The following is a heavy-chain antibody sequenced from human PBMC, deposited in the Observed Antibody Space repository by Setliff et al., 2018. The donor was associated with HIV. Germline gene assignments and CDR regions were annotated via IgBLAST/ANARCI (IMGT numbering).Heavy chain of an antibody. CDR3: ARSRAAGFDY. CDR1: GFTFSTYP. D-gene: IGHD6-13*01. CDR2: ISASGDRT. V-gene: IGHV3-23*01. J-gene: IGHJ4*02. Sequence: GGSLRLSCAASGFTFSTYPMSWVRQAPGKGLEWVSVISASGDRTYYADSVKGRFTISRDNAKNSLYLQMNSLRAEDTAVYYCARSRAAGFDYWGQGTLVTVSS.